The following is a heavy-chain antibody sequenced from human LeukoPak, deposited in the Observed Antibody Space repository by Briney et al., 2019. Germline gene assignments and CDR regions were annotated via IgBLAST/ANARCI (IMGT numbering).Heavy chain of an antibody. V-gene: IGHV3-9*01. Sequence: PGRSLRLSCAASGFIFEKYAMHWVRQAPGKGLEWVSGISWNGGVVAYMDSVKGRFTISRDNSDNSLYLQMNSLRAEDTAVYYCALLAVASDFDYWGQGALVTVSS. J-gene: IGHJ4*02. CDR2: ISWNGGVV. CDR1: GFIFEKYA. D-gene: IGHD6-19*01. CDR3: ALLAVASDFDY.